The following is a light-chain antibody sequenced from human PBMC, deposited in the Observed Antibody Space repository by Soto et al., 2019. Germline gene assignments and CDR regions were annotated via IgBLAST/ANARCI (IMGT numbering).Light chain of an antibody. J-gene: IGKJ3*01. Sequence: EIVLTQSPGTLSLSPGESATLSCRASQSVTSTYLAWYQQKPGQAPRLLIYGASSRATGVPDRISGSGSGTDFTLTILSLEPEDFGVYFCQQYGGSPQFTFGPGTRVEI. CDR2: GAS. CDR3: QQYGGSPQFT. V-gene: IGKV3-20*01. CDR1: QSVTSTY.